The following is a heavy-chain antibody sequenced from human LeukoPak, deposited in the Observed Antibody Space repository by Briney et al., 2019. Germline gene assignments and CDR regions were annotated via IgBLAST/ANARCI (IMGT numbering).Heavy chain of an antibody. CDR3: ARDGEMVGIDY. D-gene: IGHD5-24*01. CDR1: GFTFSSYS. V-gene: IGHV3-21*01. J-gene: IGHJ4*02. CDR2: ISSSSSYI. Sequence: GGSLRLSCAASGFTFSSYSMNWVRQAPGKGLEGVSSISSSSSYIYYADSVKGRFTISRDNAKNSLYLQMNSLRAEDTAVYYCARDGEMVGIDYWGQGTLVTVFS.